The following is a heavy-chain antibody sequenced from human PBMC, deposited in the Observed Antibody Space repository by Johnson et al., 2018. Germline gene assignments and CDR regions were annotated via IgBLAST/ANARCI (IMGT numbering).Heavy chain of an antibody. CDR3: ARDAARDRLDV. CDR1: GFTFSDHG. Sequence: QVQLVQSGEGLVQPGGSLRLSCIASGFTFSDHGFFWVRQAPGKGLEGVAVIWYDGSKQYSADSVKGRFSVSREDSKNTLYLQMSSRRGEETAVYYCARDAARDRLDVWGQGATVTVSS. CDR2: IWYDGSKQ. J-gene: IGHJ6*01. V-gene: IGHV3-33*01. D-gene: IGHD6-6*01.